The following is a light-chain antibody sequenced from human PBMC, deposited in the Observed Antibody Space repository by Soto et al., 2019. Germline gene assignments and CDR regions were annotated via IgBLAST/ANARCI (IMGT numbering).Light chain of an antibody. J-gene: IGKJ2*01. CDR3: QQYHSTPVT. Sequence: DIVMTQSPDSLAVSLGERATINCKSSQSVLYSSRNKNYLSWYQQKPGQPPRLLIYWASTRESGVPDRFSGSGSETDFTLTISSLQAEDVAVYYCQQYHSTPVTFGQGTKLEIK. CDR2: WAS. V-gene: IGKV4-1*01. CDR1: QSVLYSSRNKNY.